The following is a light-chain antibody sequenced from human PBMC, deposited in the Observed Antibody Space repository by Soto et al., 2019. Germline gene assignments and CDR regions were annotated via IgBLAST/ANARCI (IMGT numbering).Light chain of an antibody. CDR3: QQYGSSVRT. CDR1: QSVTSSY. V-gene: IGKV3-20*01. CDR2: GAS. Sequence: EIVLTQSPGTLSLSPGERATLSCRASQSVTSSYLAWYQQKPGQAPRLLIYGASRRATGVPDRFSGSGSGTDFTLTISRLEPEDFAVYYCQQYGSSVRTFGQGTKVEIK. J-gene: IGKJ1*01.